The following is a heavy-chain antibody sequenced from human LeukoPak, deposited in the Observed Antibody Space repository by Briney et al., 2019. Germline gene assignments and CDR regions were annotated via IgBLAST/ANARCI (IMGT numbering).Heavy chain of an antibody. CDR3: ARDGAYSSSWVWFDP. Sequence: PVGSLRLSSAASGFTFSSYEMNWVRQAPGQGLEWVSYISSSGSTIYYADSVKGRFTSSRDNAKNSLYLQMNSLRAEDTAVYYCARDGAYSSSWVWFDPWGQGTLVTVSS. D-gene: IGHD6-13*01. J-gene: IGHJ5*02. V-gene: IGHV3-48*03. CDR2: ISSSGSTI. CDR1: GFTFSSYE.